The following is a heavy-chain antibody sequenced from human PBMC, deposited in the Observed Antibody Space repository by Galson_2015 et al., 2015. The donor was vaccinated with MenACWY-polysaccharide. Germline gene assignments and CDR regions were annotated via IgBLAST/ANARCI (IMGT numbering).Heavy chain of an antibody. J-gene: IGHJ4*02. CDR2: IDWDDDK. CDR1: GFSLSISRMS. V-gene: IGHV2-70*01. CDR3: ARSWGEPPGDFDY. Sequence: PALVKPTQTLTLPCTFSGFSLSISRMSVSWIRQPPGKALEWLALIDWDDDKYYSTSLKTRLTISKDTSKNQVVLTMTNMDPVDTATYYCARSWGEPPGDFDYWGQGTLVTVSS. D-gene: IGHD3-16*01.